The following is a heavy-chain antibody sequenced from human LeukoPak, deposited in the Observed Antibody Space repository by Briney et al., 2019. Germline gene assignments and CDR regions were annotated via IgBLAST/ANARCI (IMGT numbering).Heavy chain of an antibody. J-gene: IGHJ4*02. CDR3: GRDGGSTVAIDY. CDR1: GFTFSSYS. CDR2: IARSSSDG. V-gene: IGHV3-21*01. D-gene: IGHD4-17*01. Sequence: GGSLRLSCEASGFTFSSYSMNWVRQAPGKGLEWVSSIARSSSDGFYADSVKGRFTISRDDAKKSLYLEMNSLRAEDTAVYYCGRDGGSTVAIDYWGQGTLVTVSS.